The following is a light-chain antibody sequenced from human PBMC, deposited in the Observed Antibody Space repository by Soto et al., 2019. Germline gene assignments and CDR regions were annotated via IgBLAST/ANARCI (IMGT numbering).Light chain of an antibody. CDR2: DNN. Sequence: QAVVTQSPSVSAAPGQKVTISCSGSSSNIGNNYVSWYQQLPGTAPKLLIYDNNKRPSGIPDRFSGSKSGTSGTLDITGLQTGDGADYYCATWDGSLPGEVFGGGTKLTVL. CDR3: ATWDGSLPGEV. CDR1: SSNIGNNY. V-gene: IGLV1-51*01. J-gene: IGLJ2*01.